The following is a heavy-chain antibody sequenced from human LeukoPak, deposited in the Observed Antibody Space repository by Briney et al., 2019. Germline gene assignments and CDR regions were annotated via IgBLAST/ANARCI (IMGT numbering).Heavy chain of an antibody. V-gene: IGHV1-18*01. CDR2: ISAYNGNT. D-gene: IGHD3-9*01. CDR1: GYTFTSYG. CDR3: ARSRYFDWSPHNYFDY. J-gene: IGHJ4*02. Sequence: ASVKVSCKASGYTFTSYGISWVRQAPGQRLEWMGWISAYNGNTNYAQKLQGRVTMTTDTSTSTAYMELRSLRSDDTAVYYCARSRYFDWSPHNYFDYWGQGTLVTVSS.